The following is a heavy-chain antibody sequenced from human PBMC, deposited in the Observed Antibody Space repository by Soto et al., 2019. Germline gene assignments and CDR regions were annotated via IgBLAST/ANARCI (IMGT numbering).Heavy chain of an antibody. CDR1: GGSISSGGYY. Sequence: PSETLSLTCTVSGGSISSGGYYWSWIRQHPGKGLEWIGYIYYSGSTYYNPSLKSRVTISVDTSKSQFSLKLSSVTAADTAVYNCARDFTDSSGPTLGMGVWGQGTTVTGSS. V-gene: IGHV4-31*03. J-gene: IGHJ6*02. CDR3: ARDFTDSSGPTLGMGV. CDR2: IYYSGST. D-gene: IGHD6-19*01.